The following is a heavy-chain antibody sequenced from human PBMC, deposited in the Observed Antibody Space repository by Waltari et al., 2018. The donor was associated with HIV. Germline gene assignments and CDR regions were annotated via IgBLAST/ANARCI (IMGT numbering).Heavy chain of an antibody. V-gene: IGHV4-34*01. CDR3: ARGQYYRDF. CDR2: IDQSGRT. J-gene: IGHJ6*03. Sequence: QVRLDQWGAGLLKPSETLSLKCADYGGSLSGHSWRWIRQPPGKGLEWIGEIDQSGRTNYRPSLESRVTMSVDTSKNQFSLELRSLTAADAGVYFCARGQYYRDFWGKGTAVSVSS. CDR1: GGSLSGHS.